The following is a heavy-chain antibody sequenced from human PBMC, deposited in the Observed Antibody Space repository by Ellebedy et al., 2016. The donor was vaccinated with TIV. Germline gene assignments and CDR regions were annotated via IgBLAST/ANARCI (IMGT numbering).Heavy chain of an antibody. Sequence: GGSLRLSXAASGFTVSRNYMSWVRQAPGKGLEWVSTIYSGGITYYTDSLKGRFTISRDNSQNTVYLQMNSLRAEDTAVYYCARPGGGTVFGVLRPYYAMDGWGQGTTVTVSS. CDR3: ARPGGGTVFGVLRPYYAMDG. J-gene: IGHJ6*02. D-gene: IGHD3-3*01. V-gene: IGHV3-53*01. CDR2: IYSGGIT. CDR1: GFTVSRNY.